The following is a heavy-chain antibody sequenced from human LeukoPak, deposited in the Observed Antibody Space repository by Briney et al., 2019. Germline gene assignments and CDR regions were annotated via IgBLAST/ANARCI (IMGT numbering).Heavy chain of an antibody. D-gene: IGHD3-22*01. V-gene: IGHV3-9*01. CDR2: ISWNSGSI. CDR3: AKDKGSGASGYYYGFDY. J-gene: IGHJ4*02. Sequence: PGRSLRLSCAASGFTFDDYAMHWVRQAPGKGLEWVSGISWNSGSIGYADSVKGRFTISRDNAKNSLYLQMNSLRAEDTALYYCAKDKGSGASGYYYGFDYWGRGTLVTVSS. CDR1: GFTFDDYA.